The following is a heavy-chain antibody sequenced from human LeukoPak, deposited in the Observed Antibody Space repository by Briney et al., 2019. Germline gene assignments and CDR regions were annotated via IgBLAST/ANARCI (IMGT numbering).Heavy chain of an antibody. Sequence: SETLSLTCTVSGGSISSGGYYWSWIRQHPGKGLEWIGYIYYSGSTYYNPSLKSRVTISVDTSKNQFSLKLSSVTAADTAVYYCTRYDVADPFDIWRQGTMVTVSP. J-gene: IGHJ3*02. CDR2: IYYSGST. CDR3: TRYDVADPFDI. V-gene: IGHV4-31*03. D-gene: IGHD1-1*01. CDR1: GGSISSGGYY.